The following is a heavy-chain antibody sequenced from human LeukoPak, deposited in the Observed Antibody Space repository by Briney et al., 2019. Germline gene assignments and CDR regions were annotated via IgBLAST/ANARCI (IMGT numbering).Heavy chain of an antibody. J-gene: IGHJ6*02. CDR1: GFTVSSNY. CDR2: IYSGGST. D-gene: IGHD6-19*01. Sequence: PGGSLRLSCAASGFTVSSNYMSWVRQAPGEGLEWVSVIYSGGSTYYADSVKGRFTISRDNSKNTLYLQMNSLRAEDTAVYYCARSPRLVLDYYYGMDVWGQGTTVTVSS. V-gene: IGHV3-53*01. CDR3: ARSPRLVLDYYYGMDV.